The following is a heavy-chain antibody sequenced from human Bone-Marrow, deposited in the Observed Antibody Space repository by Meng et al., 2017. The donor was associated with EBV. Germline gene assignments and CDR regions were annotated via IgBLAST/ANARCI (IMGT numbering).Heavy chain of an antibody. D-gene: IGHD1-14*01. CDR1: EFTLRRYW. CDR3: SRDLAGSDDY. J-gene: IGHJ4*02. CDR2: INEDGTIT. V-gene: IGHV3-74*01. Sequence: GKLVEAGGALVQPGGSLRLSCAASEFTLRRYWMHWVRQGPGKEPLWVSRINEDGTITNYADSVKGRFTISRDNAKNTLYLQMNNLRAEDTAVYYCSRDLAGSDDYWGRGTLVTVSS.